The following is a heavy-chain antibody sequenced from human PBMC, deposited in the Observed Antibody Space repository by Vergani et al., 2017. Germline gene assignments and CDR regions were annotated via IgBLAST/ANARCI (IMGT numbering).Heavy chain of an antibody. CDR2: INPNKGGT. CDR1: GYTFTDYY. Sequence: QVQLVQSGAEVKKPGASVNVSCKASGYTFTDYYIHWVRQAPGQGLEWMGWINPNKGGTNYAQKFQGRVTMTRDTSISTAYVELSRLRSDDTAVYYCASDYCMNVWGQGTTVTVSS. CDR3: ASDYCMNV. V-gene: IGHV1-2*02. J-gene: IGHJ6*02.